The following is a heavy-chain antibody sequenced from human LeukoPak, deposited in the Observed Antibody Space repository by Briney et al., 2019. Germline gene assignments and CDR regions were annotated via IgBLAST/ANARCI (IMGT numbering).Heavy chain of an antibody. V-gene: IGHV3-30*18. J-gene: IGHJ4*02. CDR1: GFTFSSYG. D-gene: IGHD1-26*01. CDR3: AKGPAIKWELLGYFDY. Sequence: GGSLRLSCAASGFTFSSYGMHWVRQAPGKGLEWVAVISYDGSNKYYADSVKGRFTISRDNSKNTLYLQMNSLRAEDTAVYYCAKGPAIKWELLGYFDYWGQGTLVTVSS. CDR2: ISYDGSNK.